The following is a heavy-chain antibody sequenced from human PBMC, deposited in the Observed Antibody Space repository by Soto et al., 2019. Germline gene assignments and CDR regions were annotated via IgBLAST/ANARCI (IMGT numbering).Heavy chain of an antibody. CDR1: GFTFGDYA. CDR2: IRSKACGGTT. CDR3: TREKLRFLEWLPRFDY. V-gene: IGHV3-49*03. Sequence: PGGSLRLSYTASGFTFGDYAMSWFRQAPGKGLEWVGFIRSKACGGTTEYAASVKGRFTSSRDDSKSIAYLQMNSLKTEDTAVYYCTREKLRFLEWLPRFDYWGQGTLVTVSS. J-gene: IGHJ4*02. D-gene: IGHD3-3*01.